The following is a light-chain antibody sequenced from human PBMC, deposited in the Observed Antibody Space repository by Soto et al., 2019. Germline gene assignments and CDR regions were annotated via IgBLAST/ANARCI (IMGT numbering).Light chain of an antibody. J-gene: IGKJ5*01. Sequence: QISHSPSSLSESAVDRVTITFRAAESISRHLNWYQQKPGRAPDLLIYAASTLQNGVPSRFTGSGSGTEFTLTITGLQLEDFATYYCQQDYSTLANFGQGTQLEIK. V-gene: IGKV1-39*01. CDR1: ESISRH. CDR2: AAS. CDR3: QQDYSTLAN.